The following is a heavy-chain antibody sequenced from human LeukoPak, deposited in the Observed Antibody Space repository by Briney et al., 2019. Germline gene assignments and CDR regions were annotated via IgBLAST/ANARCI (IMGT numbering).Heavy chain of an antibody. J-gene: IGHJ4*02. Sequence: SETLSLTCTVSGGSISSYYWSWIRQPPGKGLEWIGYIYYSGSTNYNPSLKSRVTISVDTSKNQFSLKLSSATAAGTAVYYCARHGYSSAWYAGGFDYWGQGTLVSVSS. CDR3: ARHGYSSAWYAGGFDY. CDR1: GGSISSYY. CDR2: IYYSGST. D-gene: IGHD6-19*01. V-gene: IGHV4-59*08.